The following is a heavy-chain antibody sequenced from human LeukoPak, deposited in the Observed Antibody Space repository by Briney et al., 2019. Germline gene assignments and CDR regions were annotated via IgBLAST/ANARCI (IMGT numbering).Heavy chain of an antibody. CDR2: ISSTGTNI. Sequence: GGSLRLSCAASGFTFSSYEMNWVRQAPGKGLEWLSYISSTGTNIYYADSVKGRFTISRDNAKNSLYLQMNSLGAEDTALYYCARIGGDRHPIEYWGQGTLVTVSS. CDR1: GFTFSSYE. CDR3: ARIGGDRHPIEY. J-gene: IGHJ4*02. D-gene: IGHD2-21*02. V-gene: IGHV3-48*03.